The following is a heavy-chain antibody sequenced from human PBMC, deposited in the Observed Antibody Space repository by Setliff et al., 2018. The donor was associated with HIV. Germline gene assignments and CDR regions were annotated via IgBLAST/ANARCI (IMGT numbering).Heavy chain of an antibody. CDR1: GGSLSNYY. CDR2: VVESGGV. D-gene: IGHD3-10*01. Sequence: PSETLSLTCSIYGGSLSNYYWTWLRQSPGKRLEWIGEVVESGGVNYNPSLKSRVTISVDTSKKEFSLKLASVTAADTAVYYCATYADRESNRFDPWGQGILVTVSS. V-gene: IGHV4-34*12. J-gene: IGHJ5*02. CDR3: ATYADRESNRFDP.